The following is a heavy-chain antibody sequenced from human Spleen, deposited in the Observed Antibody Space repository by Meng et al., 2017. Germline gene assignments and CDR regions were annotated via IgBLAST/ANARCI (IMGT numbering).Heavy chain of an antibody. D-gene: IGHD2-21*02. CDR1: GFTVSNNY. V-gene: IGHV3-66*01. CDR2: IYSGGNT. J-gene: IGHJ4*02. CDR3: ARDVTDY. Sequence: VQLVESGGGLVQPGGSPRLSCVVSGFTVSNNYMSWVRQAPGKGLEWVSVIYSGGNTYFADSVKGRFTISRDNSKNTVYLQMNNLRPEDTAIYYCARDVTDYWGQGTLVTVSS.